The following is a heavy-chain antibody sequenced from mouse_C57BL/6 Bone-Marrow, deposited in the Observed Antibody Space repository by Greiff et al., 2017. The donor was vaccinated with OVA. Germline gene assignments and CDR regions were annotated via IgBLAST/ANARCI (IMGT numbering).Heavy chain of an antibody. CDR2: ISSGGSYT. CDR3: ARHGDDDCFFDN. V-gene: IGHV5-6*01. CDR1: GFTFSSYG. Sequence: EVQLPESGGDLVTPGGSLKLSCAASGFTFSSYGMSWVSQTPDKRLEWVATISSGGSYTYYTHSVKGGVTFSRDNAKNTLYLQMSSLMSEDTAMYYCARHGDDDCFFDNWGQGTTLTVSS. D-gene: IGHD2-3*01. J-gene: IGHJ2*01.